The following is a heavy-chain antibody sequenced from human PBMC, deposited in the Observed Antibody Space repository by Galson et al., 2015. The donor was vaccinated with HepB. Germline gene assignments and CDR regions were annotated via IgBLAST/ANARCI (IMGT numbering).Heavy chain of an antibody. V-gene: IGHV3-30*18. CDR2: ISYDGSDK. D-gene: IGHD3-10*01. Sequence: SLRLSCAASGFTFSSYGMHWVRQAPGKGLEWVAVISYDGSDKYYADSVKGRFTISRDNSKNTLYLQMNSLRAEDTAVYYCAKSRCGACGHALDYWGQGTLVTVSS. CDR1: GFTFSSYG. J-gene: IGHJ4*02. CDR3: AKSRCGACGHALDY.